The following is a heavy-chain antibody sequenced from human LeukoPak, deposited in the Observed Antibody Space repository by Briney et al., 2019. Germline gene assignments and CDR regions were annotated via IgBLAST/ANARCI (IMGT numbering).Heavy chain of an antibody. CDR2: ITGSGGNT. J-gene: IGHJ4*02. D-gene: IGHD3-9*01. Sequence: PGASLRLSCAASGFTFSNYAMSWVRQAPGKGLEWVSAITGSGGNTYYADSVKGRFTISRDNSENTVFLQMNSLRAEDTAVYYYAKWGDYDVLTGYYVSDYWGQGTLVTVSS. CDR3: AKWGDYDVLTGYYVSDY. CDR1: GFTFSNYA. V-gene: IGHV3-23*01.